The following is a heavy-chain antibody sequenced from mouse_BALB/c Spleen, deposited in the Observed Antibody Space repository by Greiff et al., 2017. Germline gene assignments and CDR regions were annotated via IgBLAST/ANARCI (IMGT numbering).Heavy chain of an antibody. V-gene: IGHV5-17*02. J-gene: IGHJ4*01. CDR3: ARSHYYGSSYAMDY. CDR1: GFTFSSFG. CDR2: ISSGSSTI. D-gene: IGHD1-1*01. Sequence: EVQLVESGGDLVKPGGSLKLSCAASGFTFSSFGMHWVRQAPEKGLEWVAYISSGSSTIYYADTVKGRFTISRDNPKNTLFLQMTSLRSEDTAMYYCARSHYYGSSYAMDYWGQGTSVTVSS.